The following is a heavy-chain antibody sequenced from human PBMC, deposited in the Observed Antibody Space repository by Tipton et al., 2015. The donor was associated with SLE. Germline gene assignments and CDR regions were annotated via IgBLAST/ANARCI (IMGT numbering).Heavy chain of an antibody. Sequence: TLSLTCAVYRGSFSGYSWTWIRQSPGRGLEWIGEFNHTGSTNYNPSLKSRVTISLDTSKNQFSLKLSSVTAADTAVYYCARGWAFSSTWSYFDLWGRGTLVTVSS. CDR1: RGSFSGYS. CDR2: FNHTGST. V-gene: IGHV4-34*01. CDR3: ARGWAFSSTWSYFDL. D-gene: IGHD6-13*01. J-gene: IGHJ2*01.